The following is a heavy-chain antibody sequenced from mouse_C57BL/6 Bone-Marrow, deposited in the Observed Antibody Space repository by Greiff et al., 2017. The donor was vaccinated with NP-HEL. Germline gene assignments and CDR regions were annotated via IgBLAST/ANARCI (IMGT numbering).Heavy chain of an antibody. J-gene: IGHJ1*03. D-gene: IGHD1-1*01. Sequence: VQLKESGAELARPGASVKLSCKASGYTFTSYGMSWVKQRPGQGLEWIGEIYPRSGNTYYNEKFKGKATLTADKSSSTAYMELRSLTSEDSAVYFCARDYGSSYGYLDVWGTGTTVTVSS. V-gene: IGHV1-81*01. CDR3: ARDYGSSYGYLDV. CDR1: GYTFTSYG. CDR2: IYPRSGNT.